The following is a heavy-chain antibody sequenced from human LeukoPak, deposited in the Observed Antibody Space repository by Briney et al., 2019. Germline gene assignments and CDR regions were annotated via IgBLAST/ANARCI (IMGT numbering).Heavy chain of an antibody. CDR1: GFTFSDYW. CDR3: ARDRSISAAGDTY. CDR2: VNRDGSST. D-gene: IGHD6-13*01. V-gene: IGHV3-74*01. Sequence: GGSLRLSCAASGFTFSDYWMHWVRQAPGKGLVWVSRVNRDGSSTNYADSVKGRFTFSRDNAKSTLSLQMNSLRAEDTAVYYCARDRSISAAGDTYWGQGTLVTVSS. J-gene: IGHJ4*02.